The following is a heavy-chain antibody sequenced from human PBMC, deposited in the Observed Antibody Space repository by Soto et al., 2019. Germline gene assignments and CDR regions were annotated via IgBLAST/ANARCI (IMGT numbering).Heavy chain of an antibody. J-gene: IGHJ6*02. V-gene: IGHV4-31*03. CDR1: GGSISSGGYY. D-gene: IGHD2-21*02. Sequence: QVQLQESGPGLVKPSQTLSLTCTVSGGSISSGGYYWSWIRQHPGKGLEWIGYIYYSGSTYYNPFLKSRGTISVETSKNQFCLKLSSVTAADTAVYYCARVCGGDCHYGMDVWGQGTTVTVSS. CDR3: ARVCGGDCHYGMDV. CDR2: IYYSGST.